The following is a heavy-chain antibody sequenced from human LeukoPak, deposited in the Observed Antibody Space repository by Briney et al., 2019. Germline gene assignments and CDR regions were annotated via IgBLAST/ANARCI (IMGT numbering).Heavy chain of an antibody. J-gene: IGHJ4*02. V-gene: IGHV3-11*01. CDR1: GFTFSDYY. D-gene: IGHD3-22*01. CDR2: ISSRGSTI. Sequence: GGSLRLSCAASGFTFSDYYMSWIRQGPGKGLEWVSYISSRGSTIYYADSVKGRFTISRDNAKNSLYLQMNSPRAEDTAVYYCASRTYYYDSSGYYNDYWGQGTLVTVSS. CDR3: ASRTYYYDSSGYYNDY.